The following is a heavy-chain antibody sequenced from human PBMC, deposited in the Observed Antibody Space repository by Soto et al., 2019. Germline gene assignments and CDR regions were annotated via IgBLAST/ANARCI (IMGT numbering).Heavy chain of an antibody. CDR1: GYTFSTYG. CDR3: ARSYSYGSYWYFDD. Sequence: QGQLVQSGAEVKKPGASVKVSCKASGYTFSTYGVSWVRQAPGQGLEWMGWITVSNGNTNYIDNLQGRVTMTTDTSTTTAYMELWRLTSDDTAMYYCARSYSYGSYWYFDDWGQGTLVIVSS. CDR2: ITVSNGNT. V-gene: IGHV1-18*04. D-gene: IGHD5-18*01. J-gene: IGHJ4*02.